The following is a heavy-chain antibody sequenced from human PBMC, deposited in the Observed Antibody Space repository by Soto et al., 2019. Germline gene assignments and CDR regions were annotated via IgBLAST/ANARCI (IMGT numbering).Heavy chain of an antibody. Sequence: SETLSLTCAVYGGSFSGYYWSWIRQPPGKGLEWIGEINHSGSTNYNPSLKSRVTISVDTSKNQFSLKLSSVTAADTAVYYCARKGRLELLWIFDYWGQGTLVTVSS. D-gene: IGHD1-7*01. V-gene: IGHV4-34*01. J-gene: IGHJ4*02. CDR2: INHSGST. CDR3: ARKGRLELLWIFDY. CDR1: GGSFSGYY.